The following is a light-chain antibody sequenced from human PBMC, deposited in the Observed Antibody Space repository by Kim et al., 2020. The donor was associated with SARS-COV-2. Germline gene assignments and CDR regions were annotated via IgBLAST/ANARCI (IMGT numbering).Light chain of an antibody. CDR1: QDIYDG. J-gene: IGKJ5*01. V-gene: IGKV1D-13*01. CDR3: QQYNNYPFT. Sequence: ASGGDSVTLACRASQDIYDGLAWYQKKPGQPPTLLIFDASSVETGVPPRFSGTGSGTEFTLSISSLQTEDIAIYYCQQYNNYPFTFGQGTRLEIK. CDR2: DAS.